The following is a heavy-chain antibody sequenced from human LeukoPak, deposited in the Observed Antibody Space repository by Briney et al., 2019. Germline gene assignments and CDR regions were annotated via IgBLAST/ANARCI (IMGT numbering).Heavy chain of an antibody. CDR1: GFTFSSYD. CDR2: ISYDGSNK. Sequence: GGSLRLSCAASGFTFSSYDMHWVRQAPGKGLEWVAVISYDGSNKYYAASVKGRFTISMDNSTNTLYLQMNSLRAEDTAVYFCARVRGYRRGWYYFDYWGEGNLVTVSS. CDR3: ARVRGYRRGWYYFDY. D-gene: IGHD6-19*01. V-gene: IGHV3-30*03. J-gene: IGHJ4*02.